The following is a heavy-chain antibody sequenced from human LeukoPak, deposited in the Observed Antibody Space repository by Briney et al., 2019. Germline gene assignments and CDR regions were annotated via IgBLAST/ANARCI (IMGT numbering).Heavy chain of an antibody. CDR2: VSFSAKN. Sequence: RPSETLSLTWTVAGVSISVYSGSWIRQPAGKVLEFIGSVSFSAKNYYSPSLKSRITSSIETSNNHFSRNFTSMTPAHTAVFYCARDRAAPRQRCFDYWGKGMVVTVSS. D-gene: IGHD2-15*01. V-gene: IGHV4-59*04. CDR3: ARDRAAPRQRCFDY. CDR1: GVSISVYS. J-gene: IGHJ4*02.